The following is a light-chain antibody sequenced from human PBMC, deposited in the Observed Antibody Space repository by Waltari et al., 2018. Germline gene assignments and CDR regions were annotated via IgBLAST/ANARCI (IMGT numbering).Light chain of an antibody. CDR3: GTWDSSLSGAV. Sequence: QSVLTQPPSVSAAPGQRVTISCSGGSSNIGNNYVSWYRQFPGTAPKPLSYEKTVRPSGLPVRFSGSRSGTSATVDITGLQAGDEADYYCGTWDSSLSGAVFGGGTHLTVL. V-gene: IGLV1-51*02. CDR2: EKT. J-gene: IGLJ7*01. CDR1: SSNIGNNY.